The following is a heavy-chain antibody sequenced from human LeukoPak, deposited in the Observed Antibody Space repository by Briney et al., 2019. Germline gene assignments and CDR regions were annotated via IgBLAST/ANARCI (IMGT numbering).Heavy chain of an antibody. CDR3: ARHGGGSLSWFDP. CDR2: IYYSGST. Sequence: SETLSLTCTVSGGSISSYYWSWIRQPPGKGLEWIGYIYYSGSTNYNPSLKSRVTISVDTSKNQFSLKLSSVTAADTAVYYCARHGGGSLSWFDPWGQGTLVTVSS. J-gene: IGHJ5*02. D-gene: IGHD6-13*01. CDR1: GGSISSYY. V-gene: IGHV4-59*08.